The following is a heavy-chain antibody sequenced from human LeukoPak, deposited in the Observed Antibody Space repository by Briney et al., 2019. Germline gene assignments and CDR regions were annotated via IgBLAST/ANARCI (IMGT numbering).Heavy chain of an antibody. J-gene: IGHJ5*02. CDR3: ARERSGVVTAKGRFDP. Sequence: SETLSLTCLVSGDSISSYYWSWIRQPAGKGLEWIGRIYSGGTSGRVYTAGSTTYNPSLKSRVTMSVDKSKNQFSLWLTSVTAADTAVYYCARERSGVVTAKGRFDPWGQGTLVIVSS. CDR1: GDSISSYY. V-gene: IGHV4-4*07. D-gene: IGHD2-21*02. CDR2: IYSGGTSGRVYTAGST.